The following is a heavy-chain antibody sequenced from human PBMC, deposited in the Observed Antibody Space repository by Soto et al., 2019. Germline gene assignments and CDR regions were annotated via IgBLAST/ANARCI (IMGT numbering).Heavy chain of an antibody. CDR1: GFSFSDSY. CDR2: ISGSSGYT. Sequence: QVQLVESGGGLVKPGGSLRLSCAASGFSFSDSYMSRVRQAPGKGLEWVAHISGSSGYTGYADSVKGRFTISRDNAKNSLYLQMNSLRVEDTAVYYCARDRGGYGPPDVWGQGTTVTVSS. D-gene: IGHD3-10*01. CDR3: ARDRGGYGPPDV. J-gene: IGHJ6*02. V-gene: IGHV3-11*06.